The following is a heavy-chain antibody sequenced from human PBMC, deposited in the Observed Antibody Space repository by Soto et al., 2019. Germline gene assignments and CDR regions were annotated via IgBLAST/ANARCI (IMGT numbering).Heavy chain of an antibody. CDR3: VRDADETAIVPAPWLV. D-gene: IGHD2-21*02. J-gene: IGHJ6*02. CDR2: IYHSGST. V-gene: IGHV4-4*02. CDR1: GGSISSSHW. Sequence: SETLSLTFAVSGGSISSSHWWGWVRQAPGKGLEWIGEIYHSGSTNYNPSLKSRITMSVDKSKNQFSVNLSSVTAADKAVYYCVRDADETAIVPAPWLVWGRGTMVTVSS.